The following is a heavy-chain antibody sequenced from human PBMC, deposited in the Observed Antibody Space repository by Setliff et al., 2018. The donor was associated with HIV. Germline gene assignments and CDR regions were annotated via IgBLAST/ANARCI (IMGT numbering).Heavy chain of an antibody. V-gene: IGHV4-59*01. CDR2: IYYSGMT. D-gene: IGHD7-27*01. J-gene: IGHJ4*02. CDR1: GGSISSYY. CDR3: ARGNWGSLDY. Sequence: SETLSLTCSVSGGSISSYYWSWIRQPPGKGLEWIGDIYYSGMTNYNPSLQSRVTISLDTSKNQFSLKVNSVTAADTAVYYCARGNWGSLDYWGQGMLVTVSS.